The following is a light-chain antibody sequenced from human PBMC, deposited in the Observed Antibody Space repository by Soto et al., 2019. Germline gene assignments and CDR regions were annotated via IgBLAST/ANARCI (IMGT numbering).Light chain of an antibody. CDR2: FAS. J-gene: IGKJ5*01. Sequence: VMNQSPATLSVYKRERAALSCRVSQSVSTNLAWYQQKPGQPPRLLIYFASTRATAVPARFTAGGSGTEFTLTISSLQSADFAVYYCQQVSTWPLIPFCQGTRLAIK. CDR1: QSVSTN. V-gene: IGKV3-15*01. CDR3: QQVSTWPLIP.